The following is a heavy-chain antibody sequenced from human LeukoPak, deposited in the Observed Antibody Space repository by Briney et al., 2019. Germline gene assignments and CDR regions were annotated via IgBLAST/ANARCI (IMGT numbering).Heavy chain of an antibody. D-gene: IGHD5-18*01. Sequence: ASVKVSCKASGYTFGTYGLSWVRQAPGQGLEWMGWISGFKGNTNYAQKFQGRVTMTTDTSTTTAYIELRSLTSDDTALYHCARDGYSYGYYYYYYGMDVWGQGTTVTVSS. J-gene: IGHJ6*02. V-gene: IGHV1-18*01. CDR3: ARDGYSYGYYYYYYGMDV. CDR1: GYTFGTYG. CDR2: ISGFKGNT.